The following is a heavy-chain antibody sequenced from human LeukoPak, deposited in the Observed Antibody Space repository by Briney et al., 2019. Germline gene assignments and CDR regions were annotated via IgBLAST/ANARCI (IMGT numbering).Heavy chain of an antibody. CDR2: IYYSGIT. CDR3: ARLRRDGYKDTFDI. V-gene: IGHV4-39*01. D-gene: IGHD5-24*01. CDR1: GGSISSSSYY. J-gene: IGHJ3*02. Sequence: PSETLSLTCTVSGGSISSSSYYWGWIRQPPGKGLEWIGTIYYSGITYYKPSPKSRVTISVDTSKNQFSLKLSSVTAADTAVYYCARLRRDGYKDTFDIWGQGTMVTVSS.